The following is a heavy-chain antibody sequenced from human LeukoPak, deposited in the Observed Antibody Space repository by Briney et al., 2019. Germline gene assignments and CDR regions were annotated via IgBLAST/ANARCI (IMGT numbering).Heavy chain of an antibody. D-gene: IGHD1-20*01. V-gene: IGHV3-9*01. Sequence: GRSLRLSCAASGFNFDDYSMHWIRQAPGKGLEWVSGISWNSGSAGYADSVKGRFTISRDNSKNTLYLQMNSLRAEDTAVYYCAKGHNWNDFDYWGQGTLVTVSS. CDR1: GFNFDDYS. CDR2: ISWNSGSA. J-gene: IGHJ4*02. CDR3: AKGHNWNDFDY.